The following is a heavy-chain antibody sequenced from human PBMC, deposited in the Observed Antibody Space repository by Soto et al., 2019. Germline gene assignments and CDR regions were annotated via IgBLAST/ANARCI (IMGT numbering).Heavy chain of an antibody. CDR1: GGSVSSGSYY. V-gene: IGHV4-61*01. Sequence: SETLSLTCTVSGGSVSSGSYYWSWIRQPPGKGLEWIGYIYYSGSTNYNPSLKSRVTISVDTSKNQFSLKLSSVTAADTAVYYCARKDTVMYYYGMDVWGQGTTVTVSS. CDR2: IYYSGST. CDR3: ARKDTVMYYYGMDV. D-gene: IGHD4-17*01. J-gene: IGHJ6*02.